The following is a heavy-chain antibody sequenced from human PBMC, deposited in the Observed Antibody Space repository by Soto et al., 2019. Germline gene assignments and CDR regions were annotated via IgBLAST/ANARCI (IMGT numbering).Heavy chain of an antibody. J-gene: IGHJ4*02. CDR3: ARVKASGVNFDX. Sequence: PSETLSLTCTVSGGSISSSSYYWGWIRQPPGKGLEWIGEIYHSGSTNYNPSLKSRVTISVDKSKNQFSLKLSSVTAADTAVYYCARVKASGVNFDXWGQGTLVTVSS. V-gene: IGHV4-39*07. CDR2: IYHSGST. CDR1: GGSISSSSYY. D-gene: IGHD3-10*01.